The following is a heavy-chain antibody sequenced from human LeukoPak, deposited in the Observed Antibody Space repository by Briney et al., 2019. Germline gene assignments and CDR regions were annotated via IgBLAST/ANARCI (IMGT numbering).Heavy chain of an antibody. CDR1: GFTVSSTY. J-gene: IGHJ4*02. V-gene: IGHV3-53*01. CDR2: VYKDGKM. CDR3: ASRHCSGGDCYFAGADPFDH. Sequence: GGSLRLSCAASGFTVSSTYMSWVRQSPGRGLEWVSVVYKDGKMFYIDSVKGRFTISRDTSKNTVYLQMNNLRAEDTAVYYCASRHCSGGDCYFAGADPFDHWGQGTLVTVSS. D-gene: IGHD2-21*01.